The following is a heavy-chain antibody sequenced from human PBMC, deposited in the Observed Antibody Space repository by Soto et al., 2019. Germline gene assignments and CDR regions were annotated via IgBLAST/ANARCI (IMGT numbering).Heavy chain of an antibody. CDR3: VGSIGAFWFDP. D-gene: IGHD5-12*01. CDR2: IYHSGST. J-gene: IGHJ5*02. V-gene: IGHV4-30-2*01. Sequence: SSETLSLTCTVSGGSVSSGIYYWSWIRQPPGKGLEWIGNIYHSGSTYYNPSLKSRVTISVDRSKNQFSLKLSSVTAADTAVYYCVGSIGAFWFDPWGQGTLVTVSS. CDR1: GGSVSSGIYY.